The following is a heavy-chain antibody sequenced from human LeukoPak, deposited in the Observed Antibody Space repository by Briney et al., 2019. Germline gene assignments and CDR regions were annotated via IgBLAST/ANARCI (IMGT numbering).Heavy chain of an antibody. Sequence: QPGGSLRLSCAASRFTFSSYWMHWVRQAPGKGLVWVSDINTDGSSTSYADSVKGRFTISRDNAKNTLYLQMNSLRAEDTAVYYCARDRGLVRWLQLDALDIWGQGTKVTVSS. V-gene: IGHV3-74*01. D-gene: IGHD5-24*01. CDR3: ARDRGLVRWLQLDALDI. J-gene: IGHJ3*02. CDR1: RFTFSSYW. CDR2: INTDGSST.